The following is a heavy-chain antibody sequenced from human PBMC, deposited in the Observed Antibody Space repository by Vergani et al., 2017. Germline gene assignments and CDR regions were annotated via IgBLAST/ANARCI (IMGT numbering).Heavy chain of an antibody. J-gene: IGHJ4*02. D-gene: IGHD6-19*01. V-gene: IGHV3-21*01. CDR2: ISSSSSYI. CDR3: AGESSGEDY. Sequence: EVQLVESGGGLVKPGGSLRLSCAASGFTFSSYSMNWVRQAPGKGLEWVSYISSSSSYIYYADSVKGRFTISRDNAKNSLYLQMNSLRAEDTAVYYCAGESSGEDYWGQGTLVTVSS. CDR1: GFTFSSYS.